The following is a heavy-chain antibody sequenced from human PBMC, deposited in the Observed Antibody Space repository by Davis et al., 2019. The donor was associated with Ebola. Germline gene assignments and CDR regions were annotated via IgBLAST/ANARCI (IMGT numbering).Heavy chain of an antibody. CDR3: ARNRHDISLDWFDP. Sequence: GESLKISCAASGFTVSSNYMSWVRQAPGKGLEWVSVIYSGGSTYYADSVKGRFTISRDNSKNTLYLQMNSLRAEDTAVYYCARNRHDISLDWFDPWGQGTLVTVSS. CDR1: GFTVSSNY. V-gene: IGHV3-66*01. J-gene: IGHJ5*02. CDR2: IYSGGST. D-gene: IGHD3-9*01.